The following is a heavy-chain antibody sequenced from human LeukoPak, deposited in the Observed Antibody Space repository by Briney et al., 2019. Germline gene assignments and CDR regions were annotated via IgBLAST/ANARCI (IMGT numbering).Heavy chain of an antibody. V-gene: IGHV4-39*07. CDR2: IYYSGST. Sequence: TSETLSLTCTVSGGSISSSSYYWGWIRQPPGKGLEWIRSIYYSGSTYYNPSLKSRVTMSVDTSKNQFSLKLSSVTPADTAVYYCAKDQGSDNSGHYHGASDIWGQGTMVTVSS. CDR3: AKDQGSDNSGHYHGASDI. CDR1: GGSISSSSYY. D-gene: IGHD1-26*01. J-gene: IGHJ3*02.